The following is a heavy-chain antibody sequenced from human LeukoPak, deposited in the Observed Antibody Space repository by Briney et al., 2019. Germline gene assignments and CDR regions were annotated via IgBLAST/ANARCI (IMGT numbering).Heavy chain of an antibody. CDR3: ARLYSRGWYGKEYYYMDV. CDR1: GGSISSYY. D-gene: IGHD6-19*01. J-gene: IGHJ6*03. CDR2: IYYSGST. V-gene: IGHV4-59*01. Sequence: SETLSLTCTVSGGSISSYYWSWIRQPPGKGLEWIGYIYYSGSTNYNPSLKSRVTISVDTSKNQFSLKLSSVTAADTAVYYCARLYSRGWYGKEYYYMDVWGKGTTVTISS.